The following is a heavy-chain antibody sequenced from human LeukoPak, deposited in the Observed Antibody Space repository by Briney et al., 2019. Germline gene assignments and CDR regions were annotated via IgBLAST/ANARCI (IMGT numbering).Heavy chain of an antibody. J-gene: IGHJ3*01. CDR3: ARGSSLSGSKLASDF. CDR1: GYTFTGYY. Sequence: ASVKVSCKASGYTFTGYYMHWLRQAPGQGLEWMGWINPTSGGTNDAQNFQGRVTMTRDTSISTAYMELGRLGSDDTAVYYCARGSSLSGSKLASDFWGQGTMVTVSS. D-gene: IGHD1-26*01. CDR2: INPTSGGT. V-gene: IGHV1-2*02.